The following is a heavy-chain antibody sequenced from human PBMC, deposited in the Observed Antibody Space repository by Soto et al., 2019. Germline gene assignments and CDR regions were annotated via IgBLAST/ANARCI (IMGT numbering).Heavy chain of an antibody. Sequence: QVQLQQWGAGLLKPSETLSLTCAVYGGSFSGYYWSWIRQPPRKGLEWIGEINHSGSTNYNPSLKSRVTISVDTSKNQFSLKLSSVTAADTAVYYCASYGSGYDPPVYFDYWGQGTLVTVSS. CDR3: ASYGSGYDPPVYFDY. J-gene: IGHJ4*02. CDR1: GGSFSGYY. V-gene: IGHV4-34*01. CDR2: INHSGST. D-gene: IGHD5-12*01.